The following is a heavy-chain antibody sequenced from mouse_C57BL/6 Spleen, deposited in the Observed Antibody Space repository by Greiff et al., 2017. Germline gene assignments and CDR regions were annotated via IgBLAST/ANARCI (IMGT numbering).Heavy chain of an antibody. Sequence: VKLVESGPGLVAPSQSLSITCTVSGFSLTSYAISWVRQPPGKGLEWLGVIWTGGGTNYNSALKSRLSISKDNSKSQVFLKMNSLQTDDTARYYCARNYYGSSYGYFDVWGTGTTVTVSS. CDR1: GFSLTSYA. V-gene: IGHV2-9-1*01. D-gene: IGHD1-1*01. CDR2: IWTGGGT. CDR3: ARNYYGSSYGYFDV. J-gene: IGHJ1*03.